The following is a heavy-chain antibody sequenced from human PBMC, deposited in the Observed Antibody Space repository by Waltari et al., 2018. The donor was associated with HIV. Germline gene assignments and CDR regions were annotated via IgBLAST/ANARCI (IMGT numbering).Heavy chain of an antibody. CDR3: ARQHAYTSDWFSQASFFNY. D-gene: IGHD3-9*01. J-gene: IGHJ1*01. CDR2: IYYTGNT. Sequence: LQLKESGPGLVKPSDTLSLTCAVSGASMRSKNYYWAWIRQSPGERLEWIATIYYTGNTYFVPSLKHRTSMSVDSSKTVLSLSLASVTAADTAIYYCARQHAYTSDWFSQASFFNYWGPGTLVTVSS. CDR1: GASMRSKNYY. V-gene: IGHV4-39*01.